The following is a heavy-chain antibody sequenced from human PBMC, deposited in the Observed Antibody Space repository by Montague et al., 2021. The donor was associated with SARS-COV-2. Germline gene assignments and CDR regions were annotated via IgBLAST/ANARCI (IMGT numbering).Heavy chain of an antibody. CDR1: GFSFSNHA. CDR2: IDISGDNT. CDR3: ANEIRPNDY. D-gene: IGHD1-1*01. Sequence: SLRLSCPVSGFSFSNHALSWVRQAPGKGLEWVSSIDISGDNTHYADSVRGRFTIFRDNSKSTLYLLLNSLRVDDTAIYYCANEIRPNDYWGQGTLVTVSS. J-gene: IGHJ4*02. V-gene: IGHV3-23*05.